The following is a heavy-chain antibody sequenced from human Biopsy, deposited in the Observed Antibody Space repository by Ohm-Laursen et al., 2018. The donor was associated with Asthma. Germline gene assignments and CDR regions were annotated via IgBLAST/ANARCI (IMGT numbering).Heavy chain of an antibody. CDR1: GFAVSRDY. V-gene: IGHV3-53*01. Sequence: SLRLSCAASGFAVSRDYMLWVRQAPGKGLEWVSVIYSGGTSHTADSVRGQFTISRDYSKNTSYLQMHSLRAEDTAVYYCARGDSSNWSHYYFDYWGQGTLVTVSS. CDR2: IYSGGTS. CDR3: ARGDSSNWSHYYFDY. D-gene: IGHD3-22*01. J-gene: IGHJ4*02.